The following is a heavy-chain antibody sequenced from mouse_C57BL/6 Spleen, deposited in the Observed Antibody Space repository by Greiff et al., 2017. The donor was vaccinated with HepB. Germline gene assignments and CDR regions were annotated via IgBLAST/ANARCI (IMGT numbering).Heavy chain of an antibody. CDR1: GYTFTSYW. J-gene: IGHJ1*03. D-gene: IGHD2-5*01. CDR2: IYPGNSDT. CDR3: TRTDYSNWYFDV. V-gene: IGHV1-5*01. Sequence: EVKLVESGTVLARPGASVKMSCKTSGYTFTSYWMHWVKQRPGQGLEWIGAIYPGNSDTSYNQKFKGKAKLTAVTSASTAYMELSSLTNEDSAVYYCTRTDYSNWYFDVWGTGTTVTVSS.